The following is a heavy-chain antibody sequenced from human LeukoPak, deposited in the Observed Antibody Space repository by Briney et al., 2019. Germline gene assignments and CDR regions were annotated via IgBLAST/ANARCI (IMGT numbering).Heavy chain of an antibody. V-gene: IGHV3-53*01. CDR2: IYGGGGT. CDR1: GITVTNNY. CDR3: ATWPPTWYGEDY. Sequence: GGSLRLSCAISGITVTNNYMAWARQAPGKGLEWVSVIYGGGGTYYGPSARGRFTISRDNSQNTLYLQMNSLRAEDTAVYYCATWPPTWYGEDYWGQGTLVTVSS. J-gene: IGHJ4*02. D-gene: IGHD3-10*01.